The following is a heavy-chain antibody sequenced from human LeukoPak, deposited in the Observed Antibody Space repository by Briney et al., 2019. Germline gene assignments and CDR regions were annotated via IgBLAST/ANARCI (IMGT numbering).Heavy chain of an antibody. CDR3: AGGQWLVPS. D-gene: IGHD6-19*01. CDR2: IYYSGST. V-gene: IGHV4-31*03. Sequence: PSQTLSLTCTVSGGSFSSGGYYWSWIPQHPGRGLEWIGYIYYSGSTYYNPSLKSRVTISVDTSKNQFSLKLSSVTAADTAVYYCAGGQWLVPSWGQGTLVTVSS. J-gene: IGHJ4*02. CDR1: GGSFSSGGYY.